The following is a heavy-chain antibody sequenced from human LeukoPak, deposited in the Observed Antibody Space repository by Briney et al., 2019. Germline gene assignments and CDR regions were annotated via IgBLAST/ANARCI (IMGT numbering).Heavy chain of an antibody. CDR1: GFPFINYA. D-gene: IGHD3-22*01. Sequence: PGGSLRLSCEASGFPFINYAMSWVRQAPGKGLEWVSSIFGTTGTTYYADSVKGRVTISRDNSRNMVYLQMNSLRAEDTAVYYCAKDRTFHSDFSAYYFSPPLQQYWGQRTLVTVSS. CDR3: AKDRTFHSDFSAYYFSPPLQQY. V-gene: IGHV3-23*01. CDR2: IFGTTGTT. J-gene: IGHJ4*02.